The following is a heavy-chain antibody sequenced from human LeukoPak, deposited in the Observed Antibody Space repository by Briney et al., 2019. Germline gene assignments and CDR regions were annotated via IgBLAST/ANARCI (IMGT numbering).Heavy chain of an antibody. Sequence: GGSLRLSCAASGFTFSNYWMRWVRQAPGKGLKWVSRINSDGSNKTYADSVKGRFTISRDNAKNTLYLQMSSLRVGDTAVYYCARSDYGDNYWGQGILVTVSS. CDR3: ARSDYGDNY. D-gene: IGHD4-17*01. J-gene: IGHJ4*02. CDR1: GFTFSNYW. V-gene: IGHV3-74*01. CDR2: INSDGSNK.